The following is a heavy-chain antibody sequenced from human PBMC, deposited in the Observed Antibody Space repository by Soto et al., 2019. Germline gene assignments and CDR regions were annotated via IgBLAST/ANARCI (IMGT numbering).Heavy chain of an antibody. CDR2: IYHSGST. D-gene: IGHD6-19*01. Sequence: QVQLQESGPGLVKPSQTLSLTCTVSGGSISSGGYYWSWIRQHPGKGLEYIGYIYHSGSTYYKPSLKSRVTISVDTSKNQFSLKLTSVTAAVTAVYYCARVRQWPVAPYYYYGMDVWGQGTAVTVSS. J-gene: IGHJ6*02. CDR1: GGSISSGGYY. CDR3: ARVRQWPVAPYYYYGMDV. V-gene: IGHV4-31*03.